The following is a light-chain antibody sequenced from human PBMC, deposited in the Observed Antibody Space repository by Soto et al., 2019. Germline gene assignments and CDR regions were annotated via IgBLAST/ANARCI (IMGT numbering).Light chain of an antibody. CDR3: QQYNIYPWT. CDR1: QSISSW. Sequence: DIQMTQSPSTLSASVGDRVTITCRASQSISSWLAWYQQKPGKAPKLLIYKASSLESGVPSRFSGSGSGTEFTLTISSLQPDDFATYYCQQYNIYPWTFGQGTTVEIK. J-gene: IGKJ1*01. V-gene: IGKV1-5*03. CDR2: KAS.